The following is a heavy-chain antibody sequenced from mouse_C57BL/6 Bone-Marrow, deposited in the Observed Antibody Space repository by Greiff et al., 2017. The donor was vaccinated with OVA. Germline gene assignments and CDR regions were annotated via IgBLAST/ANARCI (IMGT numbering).Heavy chain of an antibody. CDR1: GFTFSDYY. J-gene: IGHJ1*03. V-gene: IGHV5-12*01. Sequence: EVQLVESGGGLVQPGGSLKLSCAASGFTFSDYYMYWVRQTPEKRLEWVAYISNGGGSTYYPDTVKGRFTISRDNAKNTLYLQMSRLKSEDTAMYYCAIRAIIREWYFDVWGTGTTVTVSS. CDR3: AIRAIIREWYFDV. CDR2: ISNGGGST. D-gene: IGHD1-1*01.